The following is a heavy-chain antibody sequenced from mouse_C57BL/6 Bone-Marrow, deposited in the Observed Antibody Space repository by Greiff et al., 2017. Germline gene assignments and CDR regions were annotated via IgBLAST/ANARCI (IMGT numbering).Heavy chain of an antibody. D-gene: IGHD2-4*01. CDR3: AREDYDGFSWFAY. J-gene: IGHJ3*01. Sequence: EVQRVESGGGLVKPGGSLKLSCAASGFTFSSYAMSWVRQTPEKRLEWVATISAGGSYTYYPDNVKGRFTISRDNAKNNLYLQMSHLKSEDTAMYDCAREDYDGFSWFAYWGQGTLVTVSA. CDR2: ISAGGSYT. V-gene: IGHV5-4*01. CDR1: GFTFSSYA.